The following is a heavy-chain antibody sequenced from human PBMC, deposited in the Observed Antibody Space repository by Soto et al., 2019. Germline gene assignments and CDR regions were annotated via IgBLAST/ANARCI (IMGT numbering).Heavy chain of an antibody. D-gene: IGHD3-10*02. Sequence: ASVKVSCKASGYTFTSYAMHWVRQAPGQRLEWMGWINAGNGNTKYSQKFQGRVTITRDTSASTAYMELSSLRSEDTAVYYCARDPYYYDSGVIFAFDIWGQGTMVTVS. CDR3: ARDPYYYDSGVIFAFDI. V-gene: IGHV1-3*01. CDR2: INAGNGNT. J-gene: IGHJ3*02. CDR1: GYTFTSYA.